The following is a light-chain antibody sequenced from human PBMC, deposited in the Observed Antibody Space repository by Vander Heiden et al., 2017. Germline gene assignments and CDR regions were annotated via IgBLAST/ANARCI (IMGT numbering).Light chain of an antibody. CDR3: LQSYSTRLT. CDR1: QSISSY. CDR2: AAS. V-gene: IGKV1-39*01. J-gene: IGKJ4*01. Sequence: DIQMTQSPSSLSASVGDRVTITCRASQSISSYLNWYQQKPGKAPKLLIYAASSLQSGVPSRFSGSGSGTDFTLTISSLQPEDFATYYCLQSYSTRLTFGGGTKVEMK.